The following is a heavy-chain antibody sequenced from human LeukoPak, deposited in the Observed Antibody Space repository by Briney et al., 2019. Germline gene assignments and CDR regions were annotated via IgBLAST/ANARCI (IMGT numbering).Heavy chain of an antibody. D-gene: IGHD3-10*01. Sequence: PGGSLRLSCVASGFTFSAYCMHWVRQGPEKGLEWVSRICPDGSVVNHADSVKGRFTTSRDNAKNTVFLQMNSLRVDDTAVYYCVRDLREVDHWGLGTLVTVSS. V-gene: IGHV3-74*01. J-gene: IGHJ4*02. CDR3: VRDLREVDH. CDR2: ICPDGSVV. CDR1: GFTFSAYC.